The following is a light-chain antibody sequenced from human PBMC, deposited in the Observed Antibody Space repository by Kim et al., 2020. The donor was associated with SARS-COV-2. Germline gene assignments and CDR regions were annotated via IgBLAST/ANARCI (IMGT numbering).Light chain of an antibody. CDR1: SSNIGSNY. CDR3: ATWDDSHVV. V-gene: IGLV1-47*01. J-gene: IGLJ2*01. Sequence: ELTQPPSASGTPGQRVTISCSGSSSNIGSNYVYWYQQLPGTAPKLLIYRNNQRPSWVPDRFSGSKSGTSASLAISGLRSEDEADYYCATWDDSHVVFG. CDR2: RNN.